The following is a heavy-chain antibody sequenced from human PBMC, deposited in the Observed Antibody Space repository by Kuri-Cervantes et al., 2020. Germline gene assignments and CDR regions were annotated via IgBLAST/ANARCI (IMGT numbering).Heavy chain of an antibody. CDR2: IYSNSRT. CDR3: AKSVWELQPFPFDY. V-gene: IGHV3-53*01. D-gene: IGHD1-26*01. CDR1: GFTVSSDY. Sequence: GESLKISCAASGFTVSSDYMKWVRQAPGKGLEWVSAIYSNSRTYYADSVKGRFTISRDNSKNTLYLQMNSLRAEDTAVYYCAKSVWELQPFPFDYWGQGTLVTVSS. J-gene: IGHJ4*02.